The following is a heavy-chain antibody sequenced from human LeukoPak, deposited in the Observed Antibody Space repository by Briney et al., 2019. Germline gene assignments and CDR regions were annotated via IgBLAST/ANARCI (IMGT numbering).Heavy chain of an antibody. V-gene: IGHV4-4*02. Sequence: SETLSLTCAVSGVSISSNLWWTWVSQPPGKGLEWIAEIHHSGSINYNPSLKSRVTISVDKAKNQFSLNLNSVTAADTAVYYCARGGDRSFDYWGQGTLVTVSS. CDR2: IHHSGSI. CDR1: GVSISSNLW. D-gene: IGHD3-10*01. CDR3: ARGGDRSFDY. J-gene: IGHJ4*02.